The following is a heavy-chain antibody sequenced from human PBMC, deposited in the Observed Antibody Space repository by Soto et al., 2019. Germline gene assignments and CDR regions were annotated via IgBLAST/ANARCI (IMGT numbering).Heavy chain of an antibody. CDR2: VHHSGTT. Sequence: PSETLSLTWTVSGDSISSYYGTWIRQSPGKGPEWIGYVHHSGTTNYNPSLESRVTMSLDTSKNQFSLKLNAVTAADTAVYYCARRVGVAPVYDAYDIWGQGTMVTVSS. D-gene: IGHD2-15*01. J-gene: IGHJ3*02. V-gene: IGHV4-59*01. CDR1: GDSISSYY. CDR3: ARRVGVAPVYDAYDI.